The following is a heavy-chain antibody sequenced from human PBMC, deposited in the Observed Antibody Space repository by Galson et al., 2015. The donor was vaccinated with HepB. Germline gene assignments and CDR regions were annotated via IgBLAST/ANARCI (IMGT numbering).Heavy chain of an antibody. D-gene: IGHD7-27*01. CDR1: GFTFSSHG. J-gene: IGHJ4*02. Sequence: SLRLSCAASGFTFSSHGMHWVRQAPGKGLEWVAFIRSDGGDKYYADSVKGRFTISRDNSKSTLYLQMNSLRVEDTAVYYCATWGGYFDYWGQGTLVTVSS. V-gene: IGHV3-30*02. CDR3: ATWGGYFDY. CDR2: IRSDGGDK.